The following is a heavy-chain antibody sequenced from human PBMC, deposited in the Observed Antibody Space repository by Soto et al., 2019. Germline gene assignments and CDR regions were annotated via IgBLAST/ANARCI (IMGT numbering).Heavy chain of an antibody. CDR3: AKRGSYDFWSGAFDY. CDR2: ISGSGGST. J-gene: IGHJ4*02. V-gene: IGHV3-23*01. D-gene: IGHD3-3*01. CDR1: GFTFSSYA. Sequence: GGSLRLSCAASGFTFSSYAMSWVRQAPGKGLEWVSAISGSGGSTYYADSVKGRFTISRDNSKNTLYLQMNSLRAEDTAVYYCAKRGSYDFWSGAFDYWGQGTLVTVSS.